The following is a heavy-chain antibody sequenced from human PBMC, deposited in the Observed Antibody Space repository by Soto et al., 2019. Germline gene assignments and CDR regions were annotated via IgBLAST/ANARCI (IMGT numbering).Heavy chain of an antibody. Sequence: QLQLQESGPGLVKPSETLSLTCTVSGGSISSSSFHWGWIRQPPGKVLEWIGSIYYSGSTYYSPSLKSRVSVSVDTSKNQFSMKLGSVTAADTAVYYCARRERAAGTDWWFDPWGQGTLVTVSS. CDR3: ARRERAAGTDWWFDP. V-gene: IGHV4-39*01. CDR2: IYYSGST. J-gene: IGHJ5*02. D-gene: IGHD6-13*01. CDR1: GGSISSSSFH.